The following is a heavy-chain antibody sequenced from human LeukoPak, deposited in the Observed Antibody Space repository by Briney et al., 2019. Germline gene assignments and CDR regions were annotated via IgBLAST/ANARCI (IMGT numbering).Heavy chain of an antibody. Sequence: PGGSLRLSCAVSGFTFSSYGMSWVRQAPGKALEWVSYIRGSGGSTYYADSVKGRFTISRDNSKNTLYLQMNSLRAEDTAVYYCAKHDVTECYSDYWGQGALVTVSS. J-gene: IGHJ4*02. CDR2: IRGSGGST. D-gene: IGHD2-15*01. CDR3: AKHDVTECYSDY. V-gene: IGHV3-23*01. CDR1: GFTFSSYG.